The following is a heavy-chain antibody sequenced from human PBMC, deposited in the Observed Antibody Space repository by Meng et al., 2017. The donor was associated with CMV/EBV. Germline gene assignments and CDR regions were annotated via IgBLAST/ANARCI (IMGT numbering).Heavy chain of an antibody. V-gene: IGHV3-30-3*01. CDR3: ARDQYRRAYYDFWSGYNYGMDV. Sequence: AMHWVRQTQGKGLEWVAVISYDGGNKYYADSVKGRFTISRDNSKNTLYLQMNSLRAEDTAVYYCARDQYRRAYYDFWSGYNYGMDVWGQGTTVTVSS. CDR1: A. D-gene: IGHD3-3*01. CDR2: ISYDGGNK. J-gene: IGHJ6*02.